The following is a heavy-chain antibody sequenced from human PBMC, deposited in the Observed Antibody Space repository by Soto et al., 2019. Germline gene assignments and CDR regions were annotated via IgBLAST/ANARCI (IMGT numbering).Heavy chain of an antibody. CDR2: INSDGSST. Sequence: GESLRLSCAASGFTFSSYWMHWVRQAPGKGLVWVSRINSDGSSTSYADSVKGRFTISRDNAKNTLYLQMNSLRAEDTAVYYCARVLYGDYEYYYYGMDVWGQGTTVTVSS. D-gene: IGHD4-17*01. CDR3: ARVLYGDYEYYYYGMDV. J-gene: IGHJ6*02. CDR1: GFTFSSYW. V-gene: IGHV3-74*01.